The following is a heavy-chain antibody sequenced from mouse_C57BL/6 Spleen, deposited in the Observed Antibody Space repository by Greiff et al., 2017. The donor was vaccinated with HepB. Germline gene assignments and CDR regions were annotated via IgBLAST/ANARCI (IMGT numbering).Heavy chain of an antibody. V-gene: IGHV1-26*01. CDR2: INPNNGGT. CDR3: ARKGDYFDY. CDR1: GYTFTDYY. J-gene: IGHJ2*01. Sequence: EVMLQQSGPELVKPGASVKISCKASGYTFTDYYMNWVKQSHGKSLEWIGDINPNNGGTSYNQKFKGKATLTVDKSSSTAYMELRSLTSEDSAVYYCARKGDYFDYWGQGTTLTVSS.